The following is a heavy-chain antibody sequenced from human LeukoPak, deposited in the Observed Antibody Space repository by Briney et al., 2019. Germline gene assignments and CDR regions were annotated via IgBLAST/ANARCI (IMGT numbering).Heavy chain of an antibody. Sequence: GGSLRLSCAASGFSFSRNWMHWVRQAPGKGLVWVSRINGDGSATHYADSVKGRFTISRDNAKNTLYLQMNSLRAEDTAVYYCATDPDSGGWSTFDYWGQGTLVTVSS. D-gene: IGHD6-19*01. CDR1: GFSFSRNW. J-gene: IGHJ4*02. CDR2: INGDGSAT. V-gene: IGHV3-74*01. CDR3: ATDPDSGGWSTFDY.